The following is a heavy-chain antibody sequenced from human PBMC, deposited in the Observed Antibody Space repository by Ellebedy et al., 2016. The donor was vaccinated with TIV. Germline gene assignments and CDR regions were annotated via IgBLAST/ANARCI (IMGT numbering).Heavy chain of an antibody. J-gene: IGHJ6*02. Sequence: MPSETLSLTCTVSGGSISSRNSYWGWIRQPPGQGPEWIGTIYYTGTTYYNPSVESRITMSVDTSKNQFFLKLSSVTAADTAVYYCVRGVREIYYHGMDVWGQGTTVTVSS. CDR2: IYYTGTT. CDR1: GGSISSRNSY. CDR3: VRGVREIYYHGMDV. V-gene: IGHV4-39*01. D-gene: IGHD3-10*01.